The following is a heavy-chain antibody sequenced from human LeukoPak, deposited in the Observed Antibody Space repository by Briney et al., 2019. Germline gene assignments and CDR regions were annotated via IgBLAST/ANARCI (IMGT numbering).Heavy chain of an antibody. V-gene: IGHV1-69*06. J-gene: IGHJ5*02. CDR3: ARDPLNSSSWYSWFDP. CDR1: GGTFSSYA. D-gene: IGHD6-13*01. Sequence: ASVEVSCKASGGTFSSYAISWVRQAPGQGLEWMGRIIPIFGTANYAQKFQGRVTITADKSTSTAYMELSSLRSEDTAVYYCARDPLNSSSWYSWFDPWGQGTLVTVSS. CDR2: IIPIFGTA.